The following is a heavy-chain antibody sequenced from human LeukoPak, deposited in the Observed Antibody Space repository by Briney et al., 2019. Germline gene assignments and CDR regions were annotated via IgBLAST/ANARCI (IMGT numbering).Heavy chain of an antibody. V-gene: IGHV4-30-2*01. CDR1: GGSISSGGYS. CDR2: IYHSGST. CDR3: ASTITMVRGNGMDV. J-gene: IGHJ6*02. Sequence: PSQTLSLTCAVSGGSISSGGYSWSWIRQPPGKGLEWIGYIYHSGSTYYNPSLKSRVTISVDRSKNQFSLKLSSVTAADTAVYYCASTITMVRGNGMDVWGQGTTVTVSS. D-gene: IGHD3-10*01.